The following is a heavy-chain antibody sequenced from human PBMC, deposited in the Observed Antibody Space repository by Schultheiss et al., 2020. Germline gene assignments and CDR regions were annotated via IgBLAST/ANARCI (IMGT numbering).Heavy chain of an antibody. J-gene: IGHJ4*02. V-gene: IGHV4-59*01. D-gene: IGHD3-16*01. CDR1: GGSFSGYY. Sequence: SETLSLTCAVYGGSFSGYYWSWIRQPPGKGLEWIGYIYYSGSTNYNPSLKSRVTISVDTSKNQFSLKLSSVTAADTAVYYCARDAYLFDYWGQGTLVTVSS. CDR2: IYYSGST. CDR3: ARDAYLFDY.